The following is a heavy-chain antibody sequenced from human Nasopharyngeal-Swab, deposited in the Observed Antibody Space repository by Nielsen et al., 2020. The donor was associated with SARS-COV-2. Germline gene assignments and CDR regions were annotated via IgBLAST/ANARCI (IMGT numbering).Heavy chain of an antibody. D-gene: IGHD2-2*01. CDR1: GFTFSSYS. J-gene: IGHJ6*03. CDR2: ISSSSSYI. V-gene: IGHV3-21*01. CDR3: ARGQAGYCSSTSCYPYYYYYYMDV. Sequence: GESLKISCAASGFTFSSYSMNWVRQAPGKGLEWVSSISSSSSYIYYADSVKGRFTISRDNAKNSLHLQMNSLRAEDTAVYYCARGQAGYCSSTSCYPYYYYYYMDVWGKGTTVTVSS.